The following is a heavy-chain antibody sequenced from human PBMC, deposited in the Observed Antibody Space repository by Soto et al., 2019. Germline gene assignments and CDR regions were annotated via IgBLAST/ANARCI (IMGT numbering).Heavy chain of an antibody. CDR1: GFTFSSHV. Sequence: GRSLRLSCVASGFTFSSHVMSLIRQAPGKGLVWVSSINSDGRSTSYADSVKGRFTISRDNAKNTLFLQMNSLRAEDTAIYYCARVARSGFDYWGQGILVTVSS. CDR3: ARVARSGFDY. J-gene: IGHJ4*02. V-gene: IGHV3-74*01. D-gene: IGHD3-10*01. CDR2: INSDGRST.